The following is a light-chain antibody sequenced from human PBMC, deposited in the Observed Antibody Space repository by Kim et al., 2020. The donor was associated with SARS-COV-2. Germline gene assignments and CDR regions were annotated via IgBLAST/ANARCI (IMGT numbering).Light chain of an antibody. J-gene: IGKJ3*01. CDR1: QSAGSN. Sequence: PGERATLSCRASQSAGSNLAWYQQKPGQAPRLLIYGASTRATGIPARFSGSGSGTEFTLTISSLQSEDFAVYYCQHYNNWPPLFTFGPGTKVDIK. CDR3: QHYNNWPPLFT. CDR2: GAS. V-gene: IGKV3-15*01.